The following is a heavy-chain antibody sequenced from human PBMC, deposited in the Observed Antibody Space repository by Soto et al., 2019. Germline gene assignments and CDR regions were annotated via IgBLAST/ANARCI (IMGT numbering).Heavy chain of an antibody. V-gene: IGHV3-11*01. CDR2: ISSSGSTI. CDR3: ARGPYDYVWGSDPPHFDY. J-gene: IGHJ4*02. D-gene: IGHD3-16*02. Sequence: QVQLVESGGGLVKPGGSLRLSYAACGFTFNDYYMSWIRQAPGKGVEWVSYISSSGSTIYYADSVKGRFTISRDNAKNSLYLQMNSLRAEDTAVYYCARGPYDYVWGSDPPHFDYWGQGTLVTVSS. CDR1: GFTFNDYY.